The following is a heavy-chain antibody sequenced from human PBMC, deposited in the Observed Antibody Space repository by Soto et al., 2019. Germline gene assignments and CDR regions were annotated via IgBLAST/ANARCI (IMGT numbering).Heavy chain of an antibody. D-gene: IGHD3-22*01. CDR3: ARDSGDYYDSSVYHGVRWFDP. Sequence: ASVKVSCKASGYTFTGYYMHWVRQAPGQGLEWMGWINPNSGGTNYAQKFQGWVTMTRDTSISTAYMELSRLRSDDTAVYYCARDSGDYYDSSVYHGVRWFDPWGQGTLVTVSS. V-gene: IGHV1-2*04. J-gene: IGHJ5*02. CDR1: GYTFTGYY. CDR2: INPNSGGT.